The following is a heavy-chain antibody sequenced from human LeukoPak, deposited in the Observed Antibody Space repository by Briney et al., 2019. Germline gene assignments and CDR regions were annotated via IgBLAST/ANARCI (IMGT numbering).Heavy chain of an antibody. CDR2: MNPNSCNT. V-gene: IGHV1-8*02. J-gene: IGHJ4*02. CDR3: TNPGAYYDPSGYYPFNY. D-gene: IGHD3-22*01. Sequence: ASVKVSCQASGFPFSSYGISWVRPAPGQGLEWMGWMNPNSCNTGFAQKFQGRVTMTRITSISTAYMELSSLRSEDTAVYYCTNPGAYYDPSGYYPFNYWGQGTLVTVSS. CDR1: GFPFSSYG.